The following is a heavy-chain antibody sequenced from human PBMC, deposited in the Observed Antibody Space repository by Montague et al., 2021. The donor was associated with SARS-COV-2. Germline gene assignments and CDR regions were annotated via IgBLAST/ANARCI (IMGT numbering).Heavy chain of an antibody. J-gene: IGHJ4*02. CDR3: ARIPVGSKYYFDF. CDR1: GDSVTGNIAT. D-gene: IGHD2-2*01. CDR2: TYYRSKWYN. V-gene: IGHV6-1*01. Sequence: CAISGDSVTGNIATWTCIRQSPSSGIQWLGRTYYRSKWYNDYAESVKSRITIDPDTSKHQFSLHLNSVTPEDTAVYYCARIPVGSKYYFDFWGQGTLVTVSS.